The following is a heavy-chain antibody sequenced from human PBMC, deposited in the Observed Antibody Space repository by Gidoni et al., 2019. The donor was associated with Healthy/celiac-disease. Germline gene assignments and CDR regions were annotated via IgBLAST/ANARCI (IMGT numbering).Heavy chain of an antibody. V-gene: IGHV3-21*01. D-gene: IGHD1-26*01. CDR1: GFTFSSYS. J-gene: IGHJ4*02. Sequence: EVQLVESGGGLVKPGGSLRPSCAASGFTFSSYSMNWVRQAPGKGLEWVSSISSSSSYIYYADSVKGRFTISRDNAKNSLYLQMNSLRAEDTAVYYCALNSGSYYDWGQGTLVTVSS. CDR3: ALNSGSYYD. CDR2: ISSSSSYI.